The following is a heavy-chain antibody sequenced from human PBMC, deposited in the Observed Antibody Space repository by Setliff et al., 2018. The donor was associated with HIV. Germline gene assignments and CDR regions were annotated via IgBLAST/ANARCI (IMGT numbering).Heavy chain of an antibody. CDR2: IKHNSDGGAT. Sequence: GSLRLSCTTSGIIFTDAWMNWVRRAPGKGLEWVGLIKHNSDGGATDFAAPVKGRFTISRDDSKTTLYLQMNSLKTEDTAVYYCTTGGGGANWGQGTLVTVSS. CDR3: TTGGGGAN. V-gene: IGHV3-15*07. CDR1: GIIFTDAW. J-gene: IGHJ4*02. D-gene: IGHD3-16*01.